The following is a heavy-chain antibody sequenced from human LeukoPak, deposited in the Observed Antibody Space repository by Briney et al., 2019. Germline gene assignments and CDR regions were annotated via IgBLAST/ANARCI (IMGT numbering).Heavy chain of an antibody. Sequence: ASVRGSCKSSGYXFTDYHIRWVRQAPGQGLEWMGWINPNNGGTNYAQIFQGRVTMTRDTSISTAYMELSRLRSDDTAVYFCAREPRPRGGWFVSDWGQGTLVTVSS. D-gene: IGHD6-19*01. V-gene: IGHV1-2*02. CDR2: INPNNGGT. J-gene: IGHJ4*02. CDR3: AREPRPRGGWFVSD. CDR1: GYXFTDYH.